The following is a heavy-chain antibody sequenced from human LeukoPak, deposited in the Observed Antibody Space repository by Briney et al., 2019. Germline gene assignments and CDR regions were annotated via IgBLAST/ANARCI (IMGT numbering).Heavy chain of an antibody. CDR1: GFTFSDYY. CDR3: AREGWDQRDTAAFDY. Sequence: PGGSLRLSCAASGFTFSDYYMSWIRQAPGKGLEWVSYISSSGNTIYYADSVKGRFTISRDNAKNSLYLQMNSLRAEDTAVYYCAREGWDQRDTAAFDYWGQGTLVTVSS. V-gene: IGHV3-11*01. D-gene: IGHD6-19*01. CDR2: ISSSGNTI. J-gene: IGHJ4*02.